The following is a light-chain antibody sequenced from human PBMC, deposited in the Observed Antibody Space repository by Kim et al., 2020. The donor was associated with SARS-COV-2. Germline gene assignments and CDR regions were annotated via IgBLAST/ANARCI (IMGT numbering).Light chain of an antibody. Sequence: AAIEYRVPINCRARQGINNYLAGYQQRPGKVPKLLIHGASTWQSGVPSRFSGSGSGTDFNLTISSLQAEDVAAYYCKKYNSAQLTFGPGTKVDIK. V-gene: IGKV1-27*01. J-gene: IGKJ3*01. CDR3: KKYNSAQLT. CDR2: GAS. CDR1: QGINNY.